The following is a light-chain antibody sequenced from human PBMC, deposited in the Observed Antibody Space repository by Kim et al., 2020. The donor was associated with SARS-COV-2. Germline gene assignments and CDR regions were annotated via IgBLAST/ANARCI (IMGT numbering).Light chain of an antibody. CDR3: GTWDASLTAGEV. CDR1: SSNIGVKS. V-gene: IGLV1-51*01. CDR2: DND. Sequence: QRVTISWRGSSSNIGVKSVSWYQHLPGSAPKLVIYDNDKRPSGVPDRFSGAKSGTSATLGITGLQPGDEADYFCGTWDASLTAGEVFGGGTQLTVL. J-gene: IGLJ2*01.